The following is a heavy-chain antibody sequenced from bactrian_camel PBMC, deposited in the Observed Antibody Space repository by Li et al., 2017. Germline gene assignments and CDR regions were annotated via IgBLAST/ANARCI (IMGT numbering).Heavy chain of an antibody. CDR2: INSRGVT. CDR1: GYTGSRQC. D-gene: IGHD5*01. Sequence: HVQLVESGGGSVQAGGSLRLSCAVSGYTGSRQCMAWFRQAPGKGLEWVSSINSRGVTYYADSAKGRFTISIDNAKTTLYLQMNNLRADDTAMYYCAAKSGAFWGRRTCPMNTDKYWGQGTQVT. CDR3: AAKSGAFWGRRTCPMNTDKY. J-gene: IGHJ4*01. V-gene: IGHV3S1*01.